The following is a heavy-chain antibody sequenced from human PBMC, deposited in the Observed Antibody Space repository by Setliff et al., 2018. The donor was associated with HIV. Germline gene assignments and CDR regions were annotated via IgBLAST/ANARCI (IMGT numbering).Heavy chain of an antibody. J-gene: IGHJ4*02. Sequence: PSETLSLTCTVSGGSISSSYWTWTRQPPGKGLEWIGNIHYSGSTNYNPSLKSRVTISVDTSKNQFSLDLSSVTAADTAVYYCASLFHDTSAPWLNYFDHWGQGTLVTVSS. D-gene: IGHD3-22*01. CDR2: IHYSGST. CDR3: ASLFHDTSAPWLNYFDH. V-gene: IGHV4-59*08. CDR1: GGSISSSY.